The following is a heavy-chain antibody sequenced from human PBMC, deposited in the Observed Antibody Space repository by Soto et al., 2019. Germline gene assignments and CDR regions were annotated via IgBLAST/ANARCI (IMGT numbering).Heavy chain of an antibody. CDR1: GFTFSSYE. CDR3: ARTQDYYDSSGALDY. CDR2: ISSSGSTI. J-gene: IGHJ4*02. Sequence: PGGSLRLSCAASGFTFSSYEMNWVRQAPGKGLEWVSYISSSGSTIYYADSVKGRFTISRDNAKNSLYLQMNSLRAEDTAVYYCARTQDYYDSSGALDYWGQGTLVTVSS. D-gene: IGHD3-22*01. V-gene: IGHV3-48*03.